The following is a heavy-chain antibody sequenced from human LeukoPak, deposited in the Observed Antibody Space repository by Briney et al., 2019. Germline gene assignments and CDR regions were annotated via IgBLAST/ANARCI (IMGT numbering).Heavy chain of an antibody. CDR1: GGSISSYY. V-gene: IGHV4-59*01. Sequence: PSETLSLTCPVSGGSISSYYWSWIRQPPGRGLEWIGYIYYSGSTNYNPSLKSRVTISVDTSKNQFSLKLSSVTAADTAVYYCARGSSYAYYYYYMDVWGKGTTVTVSS. CDR3: ARGSSYAYYYYYMDV. CDR2: IYYSGST. D-gene: IGHD2-2*01. J-gene: IGHJ6*03.